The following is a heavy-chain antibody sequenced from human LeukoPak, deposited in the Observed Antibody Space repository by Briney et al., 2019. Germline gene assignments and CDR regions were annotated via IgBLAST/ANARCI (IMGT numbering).Heavy chain of an antibody. CDR1: GYSINSGYY. D-gene: IGHD2-8*01. Sequence: SEALSLTCAVSGYSINSGYYWGWIRQPPGKGLEWIGSICHSGSTNYNPSLKSRVTISVDTSKNQFSLKLSSVTAADTAVYYCARVLYGPPSDWCDPWGQGTLVTVSS. V-gene: IGHV4-38-2*01. CDR2: ICHSGST. J-gene: IGHJ5*02. CDR3: ARVLYGPPSDWCDP.